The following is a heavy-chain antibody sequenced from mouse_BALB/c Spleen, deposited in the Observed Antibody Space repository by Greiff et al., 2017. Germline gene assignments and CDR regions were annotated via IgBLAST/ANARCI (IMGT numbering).Heavy chain of an antibody. J-gene: IGHJ4*01. CDR1: GFTFSSFG. V-gene: IGHV5-17*02. CDR3: ARDDYDVEAMDY. D-gene: IGHD2-4*01. Sequence: EVHLVESGGGLVQPGGSRKLSCAASGFTFSSFGMHWVRQAPEKGLEWVAYISSGSSTIYYADTVKGRFTISRDNPKNTLFLQMTSLRSEDTAMYYCARDDYDVEAMDYWGQGTSVTVSS. CDR2: ISSGSSTI.